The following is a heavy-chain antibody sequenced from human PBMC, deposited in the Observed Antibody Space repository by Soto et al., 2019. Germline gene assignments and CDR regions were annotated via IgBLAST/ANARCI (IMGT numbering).Heavy chain of an antibody. CDR1: VYSISSGYY. Sequence: PSETLSLTCAVSVYSISSGYYWGWIRQPPGKGLEWIGSIYHSGSTYYNPSLKSRVTISVDTSKNQFSLKLSSVTAADTAVYYCASWDLYYYYGMDVWGQGTTVTVSS. CDR2: IYHSGST. J-gene: IGHJ6*02. CDR3: ASWDLYYYYGMDV. D-gene: IGHD1-26*01. V-gene: IGHV4-38-2*01.